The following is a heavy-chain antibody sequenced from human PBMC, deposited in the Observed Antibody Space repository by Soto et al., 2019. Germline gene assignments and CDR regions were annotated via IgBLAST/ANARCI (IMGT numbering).Heavy chain of an antibody. Sequence: SETLSLTCAVYGGSFSGYYWSWIRQPPGKGLEWIGEINHSGSTNYNPSLKSRVTISVDTSKNQFSLKLSSVTAADTAVYYCARCPYDFWSGYGSYYYYYMDVWGKGTTVTVSS. D-gene: IGHD3-3*01. CDR3: ARCPYDFWSGYGSYYYYYMDV. CDR2: INHSGST. CDR1: GGSFSGYY. V-gene: IGHV4-34*01. J-gene: IGHJ6*03.